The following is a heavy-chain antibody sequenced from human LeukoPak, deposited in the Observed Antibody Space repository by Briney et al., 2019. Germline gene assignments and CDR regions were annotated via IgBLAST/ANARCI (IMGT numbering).Heavy chain of an antibody. Sequence: SQTLSLTCAISGDTVSSNSAAWNWLRQSPSRGLEWLGRTYYRSNWYNDYAVSVKSRITINPDTSKNQFSLQLNSVTPEDTAVYYCARDRALRITIFGVVNNWFDPWGQGTLVTVSS. J-gene: IGHJ5*02. CDR3: ARDRALRITIFGVVNNWFDP. CDR1: GDTVSSNSAA. D-gene: IGHD3-3*01. CDR2: TYYRSNWYN. V-gene: IGHV6-1*01.